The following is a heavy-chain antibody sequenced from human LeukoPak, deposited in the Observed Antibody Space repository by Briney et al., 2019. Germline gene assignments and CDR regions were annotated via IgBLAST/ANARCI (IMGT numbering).Heavy chain of an antibody. CDR3: ARDDCSNSYWYFNL. Sequence: PSETLSLTCTVSSGSISSYYWSWIRQPAGKGLEWIGRIYTSGSTNYNPALKSRVTMSVDTSKSQFSLKLKSVTAADTAVYYCARDDCSNSYWYFNLWGRGTLVTVSS. J-gene: IGHJ2*01. CDR2: IYTSGST. CDR1: SGSISSYY. V-gene: IGHV4-4*07. D-gene: IGHD4-11*01.